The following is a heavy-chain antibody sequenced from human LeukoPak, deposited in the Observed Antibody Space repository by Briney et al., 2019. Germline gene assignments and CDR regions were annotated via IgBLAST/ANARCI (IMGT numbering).Heavy chain of an antibody. CDR1: GYRFTSYW. D-gene: IGHD1-26*01. CDR3: ARSGGNYYSI. Sequence: GESLKISCKGSGYRFTSYWIGWVRQMPGKGLGWMGIICPGDSDTIYRPSFQGQVTISADKSTSTANLQWSSLKASDTAMYYCARSGGNYYSIWGQGTMVTVSS. CDR2: ICPGDSDT. J-gene: IGHJ3*02. V-gene: IGHV5-51*01.